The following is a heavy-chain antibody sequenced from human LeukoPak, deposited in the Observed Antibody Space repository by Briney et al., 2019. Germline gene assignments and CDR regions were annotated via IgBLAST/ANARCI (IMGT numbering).Heavy chain of an antibody. Sequence: GVSLRLSCAASGFTFSSSAMSWVRQAPRKGLEWVSSISSSSSYIYYADSVKGRFTISRDNAKNSLYLQMNSLRAEDTAVYYCARGVPTAHNWFDPWGQGTLVTVSS. CDR2: ISSSSSYI. V-gene: IGHV3-21*01. CDR3: ARGVPTAHNWFDP. D-gene: IGHD2-2*01. J-gene: IGHJ5*02. CDR1: GFTFSSSA.